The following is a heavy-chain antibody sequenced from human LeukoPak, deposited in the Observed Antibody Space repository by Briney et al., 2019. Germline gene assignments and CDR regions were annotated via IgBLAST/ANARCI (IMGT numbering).Heavy chain of an antibody. D-gene: IGHD3-10*01. CDR1: GFSLSTSGVG. CDR3: ARTLWFGELLYPEYFHH. CDR2: IYWDDDK. Sequence: SGPTLVNPTQTLTLTCTFSGFSLSTSGVGVGWIRQPPGKALEWLALIYWDDDKLYRPSLKSRLTITKDTSNNQVVLTMTNMDPVDTATYYCARTLWFGELLYPEYFHHWGQGTLVTVSS. J-gene: IGHJ1*01. V-gene: IGHV2-5*02.